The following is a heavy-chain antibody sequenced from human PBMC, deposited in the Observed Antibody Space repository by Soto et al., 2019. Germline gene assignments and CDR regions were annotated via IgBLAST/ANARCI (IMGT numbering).Heavy chain of an antibody. J-gene: IGHJ4*02. CDR1: GGSISSSNW. V-gene: IGHV4-4*02. Sequence: QVQLQESGPGLVKPSGTLSLTCAVSGGSISSSNWWSWVRQPPGKGLEWIGEIYHSGNTNYNPSLKXRXTXAXXKARNQCSLKLSSVTAADTAVYYCARRWGEGRVDYWGQGTLVTVSS. CDR2: IYHSGNT. CDR3: ARRWGEGRVDY. D-gene: IGHD3-10*01.